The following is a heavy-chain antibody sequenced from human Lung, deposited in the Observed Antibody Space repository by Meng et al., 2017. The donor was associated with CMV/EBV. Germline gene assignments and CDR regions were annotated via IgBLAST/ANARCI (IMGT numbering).Heavy chain of an antibody. V-gene: IGHV5-51*01. CDR2: IHPSDSET. D-gene: IGHD1-26*01. J-gene: IGHJ5*02. CDR3: ESGAGDL. Sequence: GESXKISCKGSGYSFTTFWINWVRQMPGKGLEWMGAIHPSDSETEYSPSFEGQVTISADKSNSTAHLQWNSLKPSDTAMYYCESGAGDLWGQGTLVTVSS. CDR1: GYSFTTFW.